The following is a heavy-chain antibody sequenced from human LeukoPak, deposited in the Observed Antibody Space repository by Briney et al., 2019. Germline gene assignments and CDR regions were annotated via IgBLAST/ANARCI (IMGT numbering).Heavy chain of an antibody. CDR2: ISGSGSST. Sequence: GGSLRLSCAASGFIFNNAWMSWVRQAPGKGLEWVSSISGSGSSTYYADSVKGRFTISRGNSKNTLYLQMNSLRAEDTAVYYCAKFPGQQLVGYYFDYWGQGTLVTVSS. D-gene: IGHD6-13*01. V-gene: IGHV3-23*01. J-gene: IGHJ4*02. CDR3: AKFPGQQLVGYYFDY. CDR1: GFIFNNAW.